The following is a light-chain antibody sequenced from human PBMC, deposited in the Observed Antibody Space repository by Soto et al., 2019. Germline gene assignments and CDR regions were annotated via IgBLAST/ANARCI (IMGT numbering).Light chain of an antibody. CDR2: GAS. CDR1: QSVSSN. CDR3: QQYNNWLMYT. J-gene: IGKJ2*01. V-gene: IGKV3-15*01. Sequence: EIVMTQSPATLSLSPGERATLSCRASQSVSSNLAWYQQKPGQAPRLLIYGASTRATGIPARFSGSGSGTAFTLTISSLQSQDFAVYYCQQYNNWLMYTFGQGTKLEIK.